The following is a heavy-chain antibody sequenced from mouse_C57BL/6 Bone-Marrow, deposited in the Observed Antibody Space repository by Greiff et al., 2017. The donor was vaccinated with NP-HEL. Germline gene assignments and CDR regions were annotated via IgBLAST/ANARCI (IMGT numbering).Heavy chain of an antibody. V-gene: IGHV3-6*01. CDR3: AREQILRAMDY. Sequence: DVKLQESGPGLVKPSQSLSLTCSVTGYSITSGYYWNWIRQFPGNKLEWMGYISYDGSNNYNPSLKNRISITRDTSKNQFFLKLNSVTTEDTATYYCAREQILRAMDYWGQGTSVTVSS. CDR1: GYSITSGYY. CDR2: ISYDGSN. J-gene: IGHJ4*01.